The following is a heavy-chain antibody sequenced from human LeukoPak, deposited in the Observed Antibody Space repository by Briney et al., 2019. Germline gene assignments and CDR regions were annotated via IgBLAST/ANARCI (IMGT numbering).Heavy chain of an antibody. CDR3: ARDPNYDSSGYYPLDY. CDR1: GFTFSSYS. V-gene: IGHV3-21*01. Sequence: GGSLRLSCAASGFTFSSYSVNWVRQAPGKGLEWVSSISSSSSYIYYADSVKGRFTISRDNAKNSLYLQMNSVRAEDTAVYYCARDPNYDSSGYYPLDYWGQGTLVTVSS. J-gene: IGHJ4*02. D-gene: IGHD3-22*01. CDR2: ISSSSSYI.